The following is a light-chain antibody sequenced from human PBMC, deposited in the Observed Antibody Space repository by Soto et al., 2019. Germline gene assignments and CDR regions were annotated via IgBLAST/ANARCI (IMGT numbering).Light chain of an antibody. J-gene: IGKJ1*01. CDR2: GAS. Sequence: EVVLTQSPHTLSLSPGESATLSCRASQAVSSTYLAWYQQKPGLAPRLLIYGASSRAPGISDRFSGSGSGTDFTLTISRLEPEDFAVYYCHQCGNSWWTFGEGTKVEIK. CDR1: QAVSSTY. CDR3: HQCGNSWWT. V-gene: IGKV3-20*01.